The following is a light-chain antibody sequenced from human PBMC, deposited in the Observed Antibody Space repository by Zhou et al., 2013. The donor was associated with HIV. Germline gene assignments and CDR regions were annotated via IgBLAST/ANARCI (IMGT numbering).Light chain of an antibody. CDR1: QSLQPNNGHNY. Sequence: EIVMTQSPLSLPVTPGEPASISCRSSQSLQPNNGHNYLDWYLQKPGQSPQLLIYLGSNRASGVADRFSGSGSGTDFTLKISRVEAEDVGVYYCMQALQTPRTFGQGTKV. CDR3: MQALQTPRT. V-gene: IGKV2-28*01. CDR2: LGS. J-gene: IGKJ1*01.